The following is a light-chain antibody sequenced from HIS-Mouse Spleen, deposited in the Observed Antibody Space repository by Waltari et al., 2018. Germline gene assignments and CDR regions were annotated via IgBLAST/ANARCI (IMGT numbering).Light chain of an antibody. J-gene: IGLJ3*02. CDR1: SSDVGGYNY. CDR2: DVS. CDR3: AAWDDSLFWV. Sequence: QSALTQPASVSGSPGQSITISCTGTSSDVGGYNYVPWYQQHPGKAPKLMIYDVSNRPSGVSNRFSGSKSGNTASLTISGLRSEDEADYYCAAWDDSLFWVFGGGTKLTVL. V-gene: IGLV2-14*03.